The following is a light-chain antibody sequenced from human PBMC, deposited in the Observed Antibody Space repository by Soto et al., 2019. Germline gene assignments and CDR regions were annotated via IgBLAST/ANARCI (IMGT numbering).Light chain of an antibody. CDR3: QQYGTSPPVYA. V-gene: IGKV3-20*01. Sequence: EIVLTQSPGTLSLSPGERATLSCRTRQSVSNTYLAWYQQKPGQAPRLLIYGASSRATGIPDRFSGSGSGTDFTLTISRLEPEDFAVYYCQQYGTSPPVYAFVQGTKLEIK. J-gene: IGKJ2*01. CDR1: QSVSNTY. CDR2: GAS.